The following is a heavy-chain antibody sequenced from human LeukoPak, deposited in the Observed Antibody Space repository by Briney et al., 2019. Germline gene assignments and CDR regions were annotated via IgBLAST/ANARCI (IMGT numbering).Heavy chain of an antibody. CDR2: IIPILGIA. CDR1: GGTFSSYA. J-gene: IGHJ4*02. V-gene: IGHV1-69*04. CDR3: ARGGYYDSSGYLDY. D-gene: IGHD3-22*01. Sequence: ASVKVSCKASGGTFSSYAISWVRQAPGQGLEWMGRIIPILGIANYAQKFQGRVTITADKSTSTAYMELSSLRSEDTAVYHCARGGYYDSSGYLDYWGQGTLVTVSS.